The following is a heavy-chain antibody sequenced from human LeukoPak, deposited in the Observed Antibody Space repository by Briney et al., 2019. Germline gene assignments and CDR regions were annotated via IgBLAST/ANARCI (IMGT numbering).Heavy chain of an antibody. J-gene: IGHJ4*02. Sequence: GESLKISCKGSGYTFTGYYMHWVRQAPGQGLEWMGWVSAYNGNTNYAQKLQGRVTMTTDTSTSTAYTELRSLRSDDTAVYYCARERSSTSSWYYFDYWGQGTLVTVSS. V-gene: IGHV1-18*04. CDR2: VSAYNGNT. D-gene: IGHD6-13*01. CDR1: GYTFTGYY. CDR3: ARERSSTSSWYYFDY.